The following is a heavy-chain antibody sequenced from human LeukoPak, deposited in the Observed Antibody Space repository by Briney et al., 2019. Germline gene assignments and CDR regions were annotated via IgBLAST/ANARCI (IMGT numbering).Heavy chain of an antibody. V-gene: IGHV4-4*09. J-gene: IGHJ2*01. CDR2: IYNSEST. CDR1: GGSVSSYY. CDR3: ARFHSGPSGWYVLWYFDL. D-gene: IGHD6-19*01. Sequence: SETLSLTCTVSGGSVSSYYWSWIRQPPGKGLEWIGYIYNSESTKYNSSLESRVTISVDTSKNQFFLKLSSVTAADTAVYYCARFHSGPSGWYVLWYFDLWGRGTLVTVSS.